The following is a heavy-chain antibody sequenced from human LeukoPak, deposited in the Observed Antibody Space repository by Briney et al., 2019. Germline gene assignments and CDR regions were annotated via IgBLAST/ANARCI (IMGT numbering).Heavy chain of an antibody. CDR3: ARDTAEDYGSGRDWFDP. CDR1: GYTFTSYG. J-gene: IGHJ5*02. D-gene: IGHD3-10*01. Sequence: ASVKVSCKASGYTFTSYGISWVRQAPGQGLEWMGWISAYNGNTNYAQKLQGRVTMTTDTSTSTAYIELRSLRSDDTAVYYCARDTAEDYGSGRDWFDPWGQGTLVTVSS. V-gene: IGHV1-18*01. CDR2: ISAYNGNT.